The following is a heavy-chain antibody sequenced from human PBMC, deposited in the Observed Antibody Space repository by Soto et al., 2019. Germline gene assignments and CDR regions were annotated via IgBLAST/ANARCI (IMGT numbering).Heavy chain of an antibody. CDR3: AKERITMIVVATPDAFDI. J-gene: IGHJ3*02. Sequence: TGGSLRLSCAASGFTFSSYAMSWVRQAPGKGLEWVSAISGSGGSTYYADSVKGRFTISRDNSKNTLYLQMNSLRAEDTAVYYCAKERITMIVVATPDAFDIWGQGTMVTVSS. V-gene: IGHV3-23*01. CDR2: ISGSGGST. D-gene: IGHD3-22*01. CDR1: GFTFSSYA.